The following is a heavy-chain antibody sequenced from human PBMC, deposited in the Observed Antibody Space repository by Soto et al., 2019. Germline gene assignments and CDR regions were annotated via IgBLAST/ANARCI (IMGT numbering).Heavy chain of an antibody. V-gene: IGHV2-5*02. CDR3: AHRGLSGVLIEYFFDY. D-gene: IGHD3-3*01. CDR1: GFSLSTSGVG. Sequence: ESGPTLVNPTQTLTLTCTFSGFSLSTSGVGVGWIRQPPGKALEWLALIYWDDDKRYSPSLKNRLTITKDTSKNQVVLTMTNMDPVDTATYFCAHRGLSGVLIEYFFDYWGQGTLVTVSS. J-gene: IGHJ4*02. CDR2: IYWDDDK.